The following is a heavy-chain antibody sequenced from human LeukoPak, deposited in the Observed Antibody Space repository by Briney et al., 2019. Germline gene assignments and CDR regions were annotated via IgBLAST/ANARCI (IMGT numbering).Heavy chain of an antibody. D-gene: IGHD1-1*01. CDR3: ARDNDKVVDH. CDR1: GYTFSNYG. V-gene: IGHV1-18*01. CDR2: ITAYNGNR. J-gene: IGHJ4*01. Sequence: ASVTVSCKTSGYTFSNYGISWVRQAPGQGLEWMGWITAYNGNRLYAQRFQGRITLTTDTSTNTSYMELRSLEYDDTAIYYCARDNDKVVDHWGQGTLVTVSS.